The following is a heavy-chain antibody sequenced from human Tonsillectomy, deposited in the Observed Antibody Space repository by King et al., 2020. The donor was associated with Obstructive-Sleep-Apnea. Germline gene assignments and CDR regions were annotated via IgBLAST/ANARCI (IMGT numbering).Heavy chain of an antibody. CDR2: IIPIFGTA. CDR3: ARPLYSSPYSINYYGMDV. J-gene: IGHJ6*02. Sequence: QLVQSGAEVKKPGSSVKVSCKASGGTFSSHAISWVRQAPGQGLEWMGGIIPIFGTANYAQKFQGRVTITADESTSTAYMELSSMRSEDTTVYYCARPLYSSPYSINYYGMDVWGQGTTVTVSS. V-gene: IGHV1-69*01. CDR1: GGTFSSHA. D-gene: IGHD6-13*01.